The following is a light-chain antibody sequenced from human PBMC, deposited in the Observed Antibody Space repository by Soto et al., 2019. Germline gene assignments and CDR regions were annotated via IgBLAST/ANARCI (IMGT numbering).Light chain of an antibody. V-gene: IGLV1-44*01. CDR1: SSNIESNS. Sequence: QSVLTQPPSASGTPGQRVTISCSGSSSNIESNSVNWYQQLPGTAPKLLIYNNDQRPSGVPDRLSGSKSGTSASLAISGLQSEDEADYFCASWDDSLKAVVFGGGTTLTVL. CDR2: NND. CDR3: ASWDDSLKAVV. J-gene: IGLJ2*01.